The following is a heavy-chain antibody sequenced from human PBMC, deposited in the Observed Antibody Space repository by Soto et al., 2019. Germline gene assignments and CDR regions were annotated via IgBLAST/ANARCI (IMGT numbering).Heavy chain of an antibody. V-gene: IGHV4-59*08. Sequence: SETLSLTCTVSGGSISSYYWSWIRQPPGKGLEWIGYIYYSGSTNYNPSLKSRVTISVDTSKNQFSLKLSSVTAADTAVYYCARLSSSGWYGAFDIWGQGTMVTVSS. CDR2: IYYSGST. CDR1: GGSISSYY. J-gene: IGHJ3*02. CDR3: ARLSSSGWYGAFDI. D-gene: IGHD6-19*01.